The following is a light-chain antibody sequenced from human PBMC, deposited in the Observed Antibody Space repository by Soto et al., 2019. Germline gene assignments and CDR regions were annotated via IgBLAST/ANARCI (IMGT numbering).Light chain of an antibody. Sequence: EIVLTQSPGTLSLSIGERATLSCRASQSVSSSYLAWYHQKPGQAPRLLIYGASSRATGIPDRFSGSGSGTDFTLTISRLEPEDFAVYYCQQYGSSSYTFGQGTKLEIK. J-gene: IGKJ2*01. CDR1: QSVSSSY. CDR3: QQYGSSSYT. V-gene: IGKV3-20*01. CDR2: GAS.